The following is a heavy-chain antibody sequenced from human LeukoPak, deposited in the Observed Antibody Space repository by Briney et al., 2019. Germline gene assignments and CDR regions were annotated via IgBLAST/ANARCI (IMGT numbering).Heavy chain of an antibody. J-gene: IGHJ4*02. Sequence: SETLSLTCTVSGGSISSYYWSWIRQPPGKGLEWIGYIYYSGSTNYNPSLKSRVTISVDTSKNQFSLKLSSVTAADTAVYYCVRGRLRFLEWSNFDYWGQGTLVTVSS. CDR2: IYYSGST. D-gene: IGHD3-3*01. V-gene: IGHV4-59*01. CDR3: VRGRLRFLEWSNFDY. CDR1: GGSISSYY.